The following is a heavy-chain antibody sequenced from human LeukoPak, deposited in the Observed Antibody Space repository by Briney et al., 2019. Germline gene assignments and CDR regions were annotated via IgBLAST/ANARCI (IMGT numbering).Heavy chain of an antibody. CDR2: IYPRDGST. V-gene: IGHV1-46*01. Sequence: ASVKVSCKASGYTYTSNYIHWVRQAPGQGLEWMGMIYPRDGSTSYAQKFQGRVTVTRDTSTSTVHMELSGLRSEDTAVYYCARDQEGFDYWGQGTLVTVSS. CDR3: ARDQEGFDY. J-gene: IGHJ4*02. CDR1: GYTYTSNY.